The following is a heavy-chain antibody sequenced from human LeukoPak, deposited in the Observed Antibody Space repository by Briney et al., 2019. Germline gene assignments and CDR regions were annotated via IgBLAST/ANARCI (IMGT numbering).Heavy chain of an antibody. D-gene: IGHD6-13*01. V-gene: IGHV1-58*01. Sequence: GASVKVSCKASGFTFTSSAVQWVRQARGQRLEWIGWIVVGSGNTNYAQKFQERVTITRDMSTSTAYMELSSLRSEDTAMYYCAADTQQQLVQDYYYYYGMDVWGQGTTVTVSS. CDR3: AADTQQQLVQDYYYYYGMDV. J-gene: IGHJ6*02. CDR1: GFTFTSSA. CDR2: IVVGSGNT.